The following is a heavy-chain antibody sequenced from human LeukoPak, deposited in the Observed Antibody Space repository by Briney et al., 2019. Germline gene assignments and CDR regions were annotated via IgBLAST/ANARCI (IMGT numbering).Heavy chain of an antibody. CDR3: ARDQYYDILTGYAYGMDV. CDR2: IYYSGST. CDR1: GGSISSSSYY. D-gene: IGHD3-9*01. Sequence: PSETLSLTCTVSGGSISSSSYYWGWIRQPPGKGLEWIGSIYYSGSTYYNPSLKSRVTISVDTSKNQFSLKLSSVTAADTAVYYCARDQYYDILTGYAYGMDVWGQGTTVTVSS. J-gene: IGHJ6*02. V-gene: IGHV4-39*07.